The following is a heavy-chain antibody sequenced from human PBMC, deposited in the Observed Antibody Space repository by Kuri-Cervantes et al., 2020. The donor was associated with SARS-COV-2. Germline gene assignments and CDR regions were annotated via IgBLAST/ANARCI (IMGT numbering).Heavy chain of an antibody. V-gene: IGHV5-51*01. CDR2: IYPGDSDT. CDR3: ARSYYDFWSGSLDAFDI. D-gene: IGHD3-3*01. J-gene: IGHJ3*02. Sequence: KVSCNGSGYIFTSYWIGWVRQMPGKGLEWMGIIYPGDSDTRYSPSFQGQVTISSDKSISTAYLQWSSLKASDTAMYYCARSYYDFWSGSLDAFDIWGQGTMVTVSS. CDR1: GYIFTSYW.